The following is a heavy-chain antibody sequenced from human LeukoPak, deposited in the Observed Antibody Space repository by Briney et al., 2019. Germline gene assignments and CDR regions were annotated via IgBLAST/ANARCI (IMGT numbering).Heavy chain of an antibody. CDR1: GGSISSSSYY. D-gene: IGHD2-8*01. CDR3: ARAGYAQQSRDAFDI. CDR2: IYYSGST. J-gene: IGHJ3*02. Sequence: SETLSLTCTVSGGSISSSSYYWGWIRQPPGKGLEWIGSIYYSGSTYYNPSLKSRVTISVDTSKNQFSLKLSSVTAADTAVYYCARAGYAQQSRDAFDIWGQGTMVTVSS. V-gene: IGHV4-39*07.